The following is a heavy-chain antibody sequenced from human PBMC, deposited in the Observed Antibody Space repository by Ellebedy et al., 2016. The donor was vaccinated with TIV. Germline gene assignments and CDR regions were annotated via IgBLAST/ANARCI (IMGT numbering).Heavy chain of an antibody. CDR1: GLTFRNYA. CDR2: ISNNGGST. V-gene: IGHV3-64D*09. J-gene: IGHJ4*02. D-gene: IGHD2-21*01. Sequence: GESLKIFCSASGLTFRNYAMHWVRQAPGKGLEYVSAISNNGGSTYYADSVKGRFTISRDNSKNTLYLQMSSLTPEDTAVYYCVPRMVVAFEYWGQGTLVTVSS. CDR3: VPRMVVAFEY.